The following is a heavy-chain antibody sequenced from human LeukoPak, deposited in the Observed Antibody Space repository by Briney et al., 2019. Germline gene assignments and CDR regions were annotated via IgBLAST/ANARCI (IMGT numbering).Heavy chain of an antibody. J-gene: IGHJ5*02. Sequence: SVKVSCKASGGTFSSYAISWVRQAPGQGLEWMGGIIPIFGTANYAQKFQGGVTITADESTSTAYMELSSLRSEDTAVYYCARGGLPGIAAAGNNWFAPWGQGTLVTVSS. CDR3: ARGGLPGIAAAGNNWFAP. D-gene: IGHD6-13*01. CDR1: GGTFSSYA. CDR2: IIPIFGTA. V-gene: IGHV1-69*13.